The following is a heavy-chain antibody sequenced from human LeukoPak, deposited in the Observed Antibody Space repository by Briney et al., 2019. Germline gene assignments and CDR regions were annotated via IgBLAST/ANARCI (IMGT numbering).Heavy chain of an antibody. V-gene: IGHV3-23*01. D-gene: IGHD3-9*01. CDR3: AKDRRYDILTGYRSPSSDY. CDR1: GFTFSNYA. J-gene: IGHJ4*02. CDR2: IIGGGGST. Sequence: PGGSLRLSCAASGFTFSNYAMSWVRQAPGEGLEWVSGIIGGGGSTYYADSVRGPFTISRDNPKNTLYLQMNSLRAEDTAVYYCAKDRRYDILTGYRSPSSDYWGQGTLVTVSS.